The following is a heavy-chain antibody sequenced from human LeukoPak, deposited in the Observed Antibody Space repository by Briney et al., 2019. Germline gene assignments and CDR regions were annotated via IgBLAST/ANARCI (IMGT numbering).Heavy chain of an antibody. Sequence: GGSLRLSCAASGFTFSSYEMNWVRQAPGKGLEWVSYISSSGSTIYYADSVKGRFTISRDNAKNSLYLQMNSLRAEDTAVYYCAKGSGVVVVPAASGYYYMDVWGKGTTVTISS. CDR2: ISSSGSTI. D-gene: IGHD2-2*01. CDR3: AKGSGVVVVPAASGYYYMDV. V-gene: IGHV3-48*03. J-gene: IGHJ6*03. CDR1: GFTFSSYE.